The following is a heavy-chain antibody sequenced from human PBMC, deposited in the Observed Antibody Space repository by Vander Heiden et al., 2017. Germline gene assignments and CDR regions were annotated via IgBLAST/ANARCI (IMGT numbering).Heavy chain of an antibody. Sequence: QLQLQESGPGLVKPSETLSLTCTVSGGSISSSSYYWGWIRQPPGKGLEWIGSIYYSGSTYYNPSLKSRVTISVDTSKNQFSLKLSSVTAADTAVYYCARCYPIVAPPYNWFDPWGQGTLVTVSS. D-gene: IGHD5-12*01. J-gene: IGHJ5*02. CDR1: GGSISSSSYY. CDR2: IYYSGST. CDR3: ARCYPIVAPPYNWFDP. V-gene: IGHV4-39*01.